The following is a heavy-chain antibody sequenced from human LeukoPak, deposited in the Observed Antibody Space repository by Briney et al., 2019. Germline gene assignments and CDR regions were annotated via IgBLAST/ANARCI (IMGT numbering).Heavy chain of an antibody. Sequence: GGSLRLSCAASGFTFSSYSMNWVRQAPGKGLEWVSSISSSSSYIYYADSVEGRFTISRDNAKNSLYLQMNSLRAEDTAVYYCARGEILGAPNGDYYYGMDVWGQGTTVTVSS. CDR1: GFTFSSYS. J-gene: IGHJ6*02. D-gene: IGHD3-3*01. CDR2: ISSSSSYI. CDR3: ARGEILGAPNGDYYYGMDV. V-gene: IGHV3-21*01.